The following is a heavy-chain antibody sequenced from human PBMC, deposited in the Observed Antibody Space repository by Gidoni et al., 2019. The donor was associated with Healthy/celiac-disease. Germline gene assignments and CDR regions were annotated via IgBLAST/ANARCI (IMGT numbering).Heavy chain of an antibody. CDR1: GAPFRSYA. V-gene: IGHV1-69*06. Sequence: QVQLVQSGAEVKKPGSSVKVSCMASGAPFRSYAISWVRQAPGQGLEWMGGIIPIFGTANDAQKCQGRVTITADKATSTAYMELSSLRSEDTAVYYCARDSITIFGVVTGIFDYWGQGTLVTVSS. D-gene: IGHD3-3*01. CDR3: ARDSITIFGVVTGIFDY. J-gene: IGHJ4*02. CDR2: IIPIFGTA.